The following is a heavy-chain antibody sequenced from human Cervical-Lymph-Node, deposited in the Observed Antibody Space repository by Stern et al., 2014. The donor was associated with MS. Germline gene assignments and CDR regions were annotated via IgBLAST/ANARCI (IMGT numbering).Heavy chain of an antibody. CDR2: ISWNSGNI. D-gene: IGHD6-19*01. J-gene: IGHJ4*02. Sequence: EVQLVESGGGLVQPGRSLRISCAASGFTFDDYAMHWVRQRPGKGLEWVSGISWNSGNIGYADPVKGRFTITRDNAKNSLHLQMNSLRAEDTALYYCAKDRGSGRSQESFDYWGQGTHVTVSS. V-gene: IGHV3-9*01. CDR1: GFTFDDYA. CDR3: AKDRGSGRSQESFDY.